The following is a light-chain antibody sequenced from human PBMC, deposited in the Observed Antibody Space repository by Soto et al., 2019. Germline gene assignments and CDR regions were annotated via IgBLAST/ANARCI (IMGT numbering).Light chain of an antibody. V-gene: IGKV1-33*01. CDR1: QDISNY. J-gene: IGKJ5*01. CDR3: QQYDNLPPGT. CDR2: DAS. Sequence: DNQMTQSPSSLSASVGDRVTITCQASQDISNYLNWYQQQPGKAPKLLIYDASNLETGVPSRFSGSGSGTDFTFTISSLQPEDIATYYCQQYDNLPPGTFGQGTRLEIK.